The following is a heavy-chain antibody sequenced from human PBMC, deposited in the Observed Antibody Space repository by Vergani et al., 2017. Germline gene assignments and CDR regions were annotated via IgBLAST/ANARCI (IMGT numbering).Heavy chain of an antibody. D-gene: IGHD3-9*01. Sequence: EVQLVESGGGLVQPGGSLRLSCAASGFTFSSYWMHWVRQAPGKGLVWVSRINSDGSSTSYADSVKGRFTISRDNAKNTLYLQMNSLRAEDTAVYYCARLVYDILTGYQAGGGWGQGTLVTVSS. CDR1: GFTFSSYW. J-gene: IGHJ4*02. V-gene: IGHV3-74*01. CDR3: ARLVYDILTGYQAGGG. CDR2: INSDGSST.